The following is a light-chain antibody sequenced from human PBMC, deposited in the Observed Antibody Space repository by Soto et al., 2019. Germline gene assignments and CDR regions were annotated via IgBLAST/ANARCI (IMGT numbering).Light chain of an antibody. V-gene: IGLV2-18*02. CDR1: SAVVGIYNR. CDR3: SSYTTSNTHV. Sequence: QSVLTQPPSVSGSPGQSVTISCTGTSAVVGIYNRVAWYQQPPGTSPKLVICDVSNRPSGVPDRFSGSKSGSTASLTISGLQAEDEADYYCSSYTTSNTHVFGTGTKVTV. CDR2: DVS. J-gene: IGLJ1*01.